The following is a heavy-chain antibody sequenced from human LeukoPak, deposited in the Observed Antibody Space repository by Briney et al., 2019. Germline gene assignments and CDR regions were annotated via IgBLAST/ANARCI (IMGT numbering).Heavy chain of an antibody. D-gene: IGHD3-9*01. J-gene: IGHJ4*02. CDR2: ISYDGSNK. V-gene: IGHV3-30*04. CDR3: ARALNILTFDY. Sequence: GGSLRLSGAASGFTFSSYAMHWVRQAPGKGLEWVAVISYDGSNKYYADSVKGRFTISRDNSKNTLYLQMNSLRAEDTAVYYCARALNILTFDYWGQGTLVTVSS. CDR1: GFTFSSYA.